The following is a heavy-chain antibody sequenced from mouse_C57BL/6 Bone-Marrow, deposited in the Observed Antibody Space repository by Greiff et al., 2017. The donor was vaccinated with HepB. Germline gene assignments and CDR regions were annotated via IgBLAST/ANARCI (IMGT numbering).Heavy chain of an antibody. V-gene: IGHV14-4*01. D-gene: IGHD2-3*01. CDR3: TTHDGYYSYYYAMDY. CDR2: IDPENGDT. Sequence: VQLQQSGAELVRPGASVKLSCTASGFNIKDDYMHWVKQRPEQGLEWIGWIDPENGDTEYASKFQGKATITADTSSNTAYLQLSSLTSEDTAVYYCTTHDGYYSYYYAMDYWGQGTSVTVSS. J-gene: IGHJ4*01. CDR1: GFNIKDDY.